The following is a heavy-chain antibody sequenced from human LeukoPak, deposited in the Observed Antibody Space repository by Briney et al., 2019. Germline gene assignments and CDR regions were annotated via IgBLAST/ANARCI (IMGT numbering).Heavy chain of an antibody. CDR2: ISYDGSNK. CDR1: GFTFSSYG. CDR3: ARGCSGGSCYPHYYNGMDV. Sequence: GGSLRLSCAASGFTFSSYGMHWVRQAPGKGLEWVAVISYDGSNKYYADSVKGRFTISRDNSNNTLYLQMNSPRPEDTAVYYCARGCSGGSCYPHYYNGMDVWGKGTTVTVFS. V-gene: IGHV3-30*03. J-gene: IGHJ6*04. D-gene: IGHD2-15*01.